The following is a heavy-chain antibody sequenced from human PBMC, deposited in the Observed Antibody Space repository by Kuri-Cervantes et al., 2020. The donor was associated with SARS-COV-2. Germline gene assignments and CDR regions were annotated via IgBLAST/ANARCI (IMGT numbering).Heavy chain of an antibody. J-gene: IGHJ4*02. CDR3: ARVRGVGY. Sequence: GESLKISCAASGFTFSSYAMGWVRQAPGKGLEWVSAISGSGGSTYYADSVKGRFTISRDNSKNTLYLQMNSLRAEDTAVYYCARVRGVGYWGQGTLVTVSS. CDR2: ISGSGGST. CDR1: GFTFSSYA. D-gene: IGHD3-10*01. V-gene: IGHV3-23*01.